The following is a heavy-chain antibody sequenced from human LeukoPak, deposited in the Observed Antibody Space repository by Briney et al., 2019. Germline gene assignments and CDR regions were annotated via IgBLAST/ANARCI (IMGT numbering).Heavy chain of an antibody. CDR3: ARGPYYDSSGYREYFQH. Sequence: SETLSPTCAVYGGSFSGYYWSWIRQPPGKGLEWIGEINHSGSTNYNPSLKSRVTISVDTSKNQFSLKLSSVTAADTAVYYCARGPYYDSSGYREYFQHWGQGTLVTVSS. CDR2: INHSGST. V-gene: IGHV4-34*01. D-gene: IGHD3-22*01. CDR1: GGSFSGYY. J-gene: IGHJ1*01.